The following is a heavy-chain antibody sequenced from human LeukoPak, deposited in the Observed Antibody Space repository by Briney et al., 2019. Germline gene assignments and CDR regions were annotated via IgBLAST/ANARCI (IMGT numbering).Heavy chain of an antibody. J-gene: IGHJ4*02. V-gene: IGHV3-11*05. CDR2: ISSSSLYT. CDR1: GFTFSDYY. CDR3: ARAAVGTSSDFDY. D-gene: IGHD6-13*01. Sequence: GGSLRLSCAASGFTFSDYYMSWIRQAPGKGLEWVSYISSSSLYTNYADSVKGRFTISRVNAKNSLYLQMNSLRAEDTAVYYCARAAVGTSSDFDYWGQGTLVTVSS.